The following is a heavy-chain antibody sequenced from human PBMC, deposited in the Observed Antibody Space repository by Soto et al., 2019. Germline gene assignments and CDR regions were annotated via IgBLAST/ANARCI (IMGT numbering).Heavy chain of an antibody. Sequence: EMQLLESGGGLVQAGGSLRLSCAASGCTVSSYALNWVRQAPGKGLEWVSGISASTYYADSVKGRFTISRDTPKNTLYLQMNSLRAEDTAIYFCAIRMYSTRWYYLDYWGQGTLVTVSS. J-gene: IGHJ4*02. CDR2: ISAST. V-gene: IGHV3-23*01. CDR3: AIRMYSTRWYYLDY. D-gene: IGHD6-13*01. CDR1: GCTVSSYA.